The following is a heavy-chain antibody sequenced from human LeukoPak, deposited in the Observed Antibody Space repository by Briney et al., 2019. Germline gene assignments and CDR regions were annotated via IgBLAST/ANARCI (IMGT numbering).Heavy chain of an antibody. CDR3: ARLLIVAAGDPVGY. CDR1: GGTFSSYA. V-gene: IGHV1-69*13. CDR2: IIPIFGTA. Sequence: SVKVSCKASGGTFSSYAISWVRQAPGQGLEWMGGIIPIFGTANYAQKFQGRVTITADESTSTAYMELSSLRSEDTAVYYCARLLIVAAGDPVGYWGQGTLVTVSS. J-gene: IGHJ4*02. D-gene: IGHD6-13*01.